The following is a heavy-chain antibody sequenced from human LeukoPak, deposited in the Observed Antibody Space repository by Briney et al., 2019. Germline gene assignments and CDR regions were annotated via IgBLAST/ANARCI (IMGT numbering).Heavy chain of an antibody. CDR2: IYYSGST. J-gene: IGHJ4*02. Sequence: ETLSLTCTVSGGSISSSSYYWGWIRQPPGKGLEWIGSIYYSGSTYYNPSLKSRVTISVDTSKNQFSLKLSSVTAADTAVYYCASGSYSFYYFDYWGQGTLVTVSS. V-gene: IGHV4-39*07. D-gene: IGHD1-26*01. CDR1: GGSISSSSYY. CDR3: ASGSYSFYYFDY.